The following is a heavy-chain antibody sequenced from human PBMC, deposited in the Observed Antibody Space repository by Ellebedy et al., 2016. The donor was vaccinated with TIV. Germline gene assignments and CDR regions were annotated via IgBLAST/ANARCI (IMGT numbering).Heavy chain of an antibody. CDR3: ATGYGDYDVSGRRGSFDP. V-gene: IGHV4-34*01. CDR2: INHSGST. J-gene: IGHJ5*02. Sequence: MPSETLSLTCAVYGGSFSGYYWSWIRQPPGKGLEWIGEINHSGSTNYNPSLKSRVTISVDTSKNQFSLKLSSVTAADTAVYYCATGYGDYDVSGRRGSFDPWGQGTLVTVSS. D-gene: IGHD4-17*01. CDR1: GGSFSGYY.